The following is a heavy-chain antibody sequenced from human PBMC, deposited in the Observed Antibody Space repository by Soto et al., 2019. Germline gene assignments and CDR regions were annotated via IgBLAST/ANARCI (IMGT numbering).Heavy chain of an antibody. J-gene: IGHJ2*01. V-gene: IGHV3-23*01. CDR2: ISGRGAGT. CDR3: AKGQVALFGVVYSGGYFDL. CDR1: GFTFSSYA. D-gene: IGHD3-3*01. Sequence: EMQLLESGGNLVQPGGSLRLXXATSGFTFSSYAMSWVRQAPGKGLEWVSTISGRGAGTYYADSVKGRFTFSRDXSKXXXXXXXXXLRAEYTAVYFCAKGQVALFGVVYSGGYFDLWGRGTLVTVSS.